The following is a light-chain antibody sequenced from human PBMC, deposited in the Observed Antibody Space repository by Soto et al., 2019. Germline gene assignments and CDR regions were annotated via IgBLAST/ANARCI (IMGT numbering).Light chain of an antibody. CDR1: SSDVGDYNY. CDR2: DVS. J-gene: IGLJ1*01. CDR3: SSYTSSSTL. V-gene: IGLV2-14*01. Sequence: QSALTQPASVSGSPGQSITISCTGTSSDVGDYNYVSWYQQHPGKAPKLMLYDVSNRPSGISNRFSGSKSGNTASLTISGLQAEDEADYYCSSYTSSSTLFGNGTKVTVL.